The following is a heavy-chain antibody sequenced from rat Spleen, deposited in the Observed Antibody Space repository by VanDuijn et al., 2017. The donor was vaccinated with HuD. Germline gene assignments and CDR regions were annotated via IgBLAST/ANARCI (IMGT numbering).Heavy chain of an antibody. CDR2: INTGSGGT. J-gene: IGHJ4*01. V-gene: IGHV1-57*01. Sequence: QVQLQQSGAELAKPGSSVKISCKASGYTFTSYDISWIKQTTGQGLEYIGYINTGSGGTYYNEKFKGKATLTVDKSSSTAFMQLSSLTPEDTAVYYYARAGSSYISYYYVMDAWGQGASVTVSS. D-gene: IGHD1-2*01. CDR3: ARAGSSYISYYYVMDA. CDR1: GYTFTSYD.